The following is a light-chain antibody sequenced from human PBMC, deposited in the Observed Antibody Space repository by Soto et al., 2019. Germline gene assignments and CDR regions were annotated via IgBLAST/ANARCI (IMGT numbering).Light chain of an antibody. Sequence: EIVLAQSPGTLSLSPGERATLSCRASQSVSSSQLNWYQQKPGQAPRLLIYGASSRATGIPDRFSGSGSGTDFTLTISTLEPEDFALYYCQQYGSSPFTFGPGTKVDVK. J-gene: IGKJ3*01. CDR1: QSVSSSQ. CDR3: QQYGSSPFT. V-gene: IGKV3-20*01. CDR2: GAS.